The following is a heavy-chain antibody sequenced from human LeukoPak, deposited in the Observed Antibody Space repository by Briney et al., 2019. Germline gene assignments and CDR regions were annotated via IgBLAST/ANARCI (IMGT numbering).Heavy chain of an antibody. CDR1: GGTFSSYA. Sequence: GASVKVSCKASGGTFSSYAISWVRQAPGQGLKWMGRIIPILGIANYAQKFQGRVTITADKSTSTAYMELSGLRSEDTAVYYCARGITMIVVGEYYFDYWGQGTLVTVSS. CDR3: ARGITMIVVGEYYFDY. J-gene: IGHJ4*02. D-gene: IGHD3-22*01. V-gene: IGHV1-69*04. CDR2: IIPILGIA.